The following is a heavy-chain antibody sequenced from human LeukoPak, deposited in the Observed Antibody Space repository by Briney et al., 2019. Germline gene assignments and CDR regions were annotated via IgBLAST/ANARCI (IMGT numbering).Heavy chain of an antibody. CDR1: GFTVSSNY. CDR3: ARDYVVRGGYYYGMDV. Sequence: GGSLRLSCAASGFTVSSNYMSWVRQAPGKGLEWVSVIYSGGSTYYADSVKGRFTISRDNSKNTLYLQMNSLRAEDTAVYYCARDYVVRGGYYYGMDVWGQGTTVTVSS. J-gene: IGHJ6*02. V-gene: IGHV3-66*01. CDR2: IYSGGST. D-gene: IGHD3-10*01.